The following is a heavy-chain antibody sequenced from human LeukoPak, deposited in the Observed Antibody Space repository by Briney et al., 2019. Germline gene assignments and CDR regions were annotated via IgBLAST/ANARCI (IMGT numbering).Heavy chain of an antibody. D-gene: IGHD2-15*01. CDR2: IKQDGSEK. CDR1: GFTFSSYW. Sequence: PGGSLRLSCAASGFTFSSYWMSWARQAPGKVLEWVANIKQDGSEKYYVDSVKGRFTISRDNAKNSLYLQMNSLRAEDTAVYYCASFHQAGSGGVYYFDYWGQGTLVTVSS. J-gene: IGHJ4*02. CDR3: ASFHQAGSGGVYYFDY. V-gene: IGHV3-7*01.